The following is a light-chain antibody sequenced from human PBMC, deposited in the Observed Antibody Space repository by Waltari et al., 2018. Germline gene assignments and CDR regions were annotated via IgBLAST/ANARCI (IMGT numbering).Light chain of an antibody. CDR2: DVS. CDR1: SSDVGGYKY. Sequence: QSALTQPASVSGSPGQSITISCTGTSSDVGGYKYVSWYQQHPGKAPKLMIYDVSNRPSGVSNRFSVAKSGNTASLNISGLQAEDEASYYCTSYTSSSTLVVLGGGTKLTVL. V-gene: IGLV2-14*01. CDR3: TSYTSSSTLVV. J-gene: IGLJ2*01.